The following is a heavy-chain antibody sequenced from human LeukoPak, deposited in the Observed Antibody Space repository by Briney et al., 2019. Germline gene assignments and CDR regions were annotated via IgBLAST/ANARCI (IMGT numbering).Heavy chain of an antibody. D-gene: IGHD3-10*01. J-gene: IGHJ5*02. CDR2: INHSGGT. V-gene: IGHV4-34*01. Sequence: SETLSLTCAVYGGSFSGNYWSWIRQPPGKGLEWIGEINHSGGTNYNPSLKSRVTISVYVSRNQFSLNLSSVTAADAAVYYCARGGRGKWFDPWGRGTLVTVSS. CDR3: ARGGRGKWFDP. CDR1: GGSFSGNY.